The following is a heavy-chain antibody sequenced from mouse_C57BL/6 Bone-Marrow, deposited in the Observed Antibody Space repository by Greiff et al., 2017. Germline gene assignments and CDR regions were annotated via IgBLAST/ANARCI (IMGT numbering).Heavy chain of an antibody. V-gene: IGHV1-47*01. CDR1: GYTFTTYP. D-gene: IGHD2-3*01. CDR2: FHPYNDDT. CDR3: ARSYDGYSGFFAY. Sequence: VKLQESGAELVKPGASVKMSCKASGYTFTTYPIEWMKQNHGKSLEWIGNFHPYNDDTKYNEKFKGKATLTVEKSSSTVYLELSRLTSDDSAVYYCARSYDGYSGFFAYWGQGTLVTVSA. J-gene: IGHJ3*01.